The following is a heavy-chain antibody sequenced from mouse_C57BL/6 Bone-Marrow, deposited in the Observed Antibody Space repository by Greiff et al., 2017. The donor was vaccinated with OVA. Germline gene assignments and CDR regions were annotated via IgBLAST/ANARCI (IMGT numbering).Heavy chain of an antibody. D-gene: IGHD2-4*01. CDR3: ARYLYYDYPWFAY. V-gene: IGHV1-81*01. J-gene: IGHJ3*01. Sequence: VKLMESGAELARPGASVKLSCKASGYTFTSYGISWVKQRTGQGLEWIGEIYPRSGNTYYNEKFKGKATLTADKSSSTAYMELRSLTSEDSAVYFCARYLYYDYPWFAYWGQGTLVTVSA. CDR2: IYPRSGNT. CDR1: GYTFTSYG.